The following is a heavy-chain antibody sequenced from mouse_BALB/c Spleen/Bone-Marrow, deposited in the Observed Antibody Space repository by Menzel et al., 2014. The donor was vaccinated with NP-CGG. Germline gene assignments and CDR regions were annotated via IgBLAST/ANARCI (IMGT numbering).Heavy chain of an antibody. Sequence: VQLQQSGPDLVKPRASVKISCKASGYSFTGYYMHWVKQSHGKSLEWIGRVNPNNGSTSYNQKFKGKAILTVDKSSSTAYMELRSLTSEDSAVYYCVLLRAWFAYWGQGTLVTVSA. V-gene: IGHV1-26*01. CDR1: GYSFTGYY. J-gene: IGHJ3*01. CDR3: VLLRAWFAY. CDR2: VNPNNGST. D-gene: IGHD1-1*01.